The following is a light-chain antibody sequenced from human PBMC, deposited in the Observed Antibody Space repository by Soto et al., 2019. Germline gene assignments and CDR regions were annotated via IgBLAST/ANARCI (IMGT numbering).Light chain of an antibody. CDR3: QQRSNWPPIT. CDR2: DAS. J-gene: IGKJ5*01. Sequence: EIVLTQSPATLSLSPGERATLSCRASRSVSSYLAWYQQKPGQAPRLLIYDASNRATGIPARFSGSGSGTDFTLTISSLEPEDFAVYYCQQRSNWPPITFGQGRLPAVK. CDR1: RSVSSY. V-gene: IGKV3-11*01.